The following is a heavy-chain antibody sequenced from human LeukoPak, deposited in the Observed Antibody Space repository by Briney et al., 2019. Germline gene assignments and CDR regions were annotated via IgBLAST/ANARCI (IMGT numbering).Heavy chain of an antibody. J-gene: IGHJ6*02. Sequence: PSETLSLTCTVSGGSISSYYWSWIRQPPGKGLEWIGYIYYSGSTNYNPSLKSRVTISVDTSKNQFSLKLSSVTAADTAVYYCARHDGYGDRDVWGQGTTVTVSS. V-gene: IGHV4-59*08. CDR1: GGSISSYY. D-gene: IGHD4-17*01. CDR2: IYYSGST. CDR3: ARHDGYGDRDV.